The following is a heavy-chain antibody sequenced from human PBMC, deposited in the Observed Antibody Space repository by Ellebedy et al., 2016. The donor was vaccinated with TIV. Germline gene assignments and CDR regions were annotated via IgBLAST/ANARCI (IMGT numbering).Heavy chain of an antibody. V-gene: IGHV4-59*08. D-gene: IGHD3-10*01. CDR2: IYYSGNT. Sequence: SETLSLXCAVSGGSISNHYWSWIRQPPGRGLEWIGFIYYSGNTTYNPSLKSRVTISVDTSKNQFSLKLSSVTAADTAVYYCARKPYYGSGSPFDYWGQGTLVTVSS. CDR3: ARKPYYGSGSPFDY. J-gene: IGHJ4*02. CDR1: GGSISNHY.